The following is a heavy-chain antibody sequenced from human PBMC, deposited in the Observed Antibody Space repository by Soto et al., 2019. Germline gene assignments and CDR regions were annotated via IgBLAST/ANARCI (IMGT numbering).Heavy chain of an antibody. CDR1: GFTFSSYA. CDR3: VKVGHYDFWSGYHIFEDYYYYGMDV. V-gene: IGHV3-64D*06. CDR2: ISSNGGST. D-gene: IGHD3-3*01. J-gene: IGHJ6*02. Sequence: GGSLRLSCSASGFTFSSYAMHWVRQAPGKGLEYVSAISSNGGSTYYADSVKGRFTISRDNSKNTLYLQMSSLRAEDTAVYYCVKVGHYDFWSGYHIFEDYYYYGMDVWGQGTTVTVSS.